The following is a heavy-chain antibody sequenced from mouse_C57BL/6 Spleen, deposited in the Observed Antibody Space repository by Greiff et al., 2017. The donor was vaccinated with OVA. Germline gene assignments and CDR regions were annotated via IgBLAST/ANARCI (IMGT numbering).Heavy chain of an antibody. CDR2: IYPGSGST. CDR1: GYTFTSYW. Sequence: VQLQQPGAELVKPGASVKMSCKASGYTFTSYWITWVKQRPGQGLEWIGDIYPGSGSTNYNEKFKSKATLTVDTSSSTAYMQLSSLTSEDSAVYYCAREGSYYSNYEYFDVWGTGTTVTVSS. J-gene: IGHJ1*03. D-gene: IGHD2-5*01. V-gene: IGHV1-55*01. CDR3: AREGSYYSNYEYFDV.